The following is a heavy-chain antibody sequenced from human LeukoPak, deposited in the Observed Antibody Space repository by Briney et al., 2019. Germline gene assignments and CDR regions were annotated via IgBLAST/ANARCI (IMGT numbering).Heavy chain of an antibody. V-gene: IGHV1-18*01. CDR2: ISAYNGNT. Sequence: ASVKVSCKASGYSFTSNVISWVRQAPGQGLEWMGWISAYNGNTNYAQKLQGRVSMTTDTSTSTAYMELRSLRSDDTAVYYCARDHYYDSSGYEDYWGQGTLVTVSS. D-gene: IGHD3-22*01. CDR1: GYSFTSNV. CDR3: ARDHYYDSSGYEDY. J-gene: IGHJ4*02.